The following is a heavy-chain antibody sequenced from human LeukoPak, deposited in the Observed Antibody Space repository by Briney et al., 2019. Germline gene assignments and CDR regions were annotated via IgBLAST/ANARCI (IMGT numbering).Heavy chain of an antibody. Sequence: SETLSLTCTVSGGSISSYYWSWIRQPPGKGLEWIGYIYYSGSTNYNPSLKSRVTISVDKSKNQFSLKLSSVTAADTAVYYCAATGYGYNYWGQGTLVTVSS. CDR1: GGSISSYY. V-gene: IGHV4-59*08. CDR2: IYYSGST. J-gene: IGHJ4*02. D-gene: IGHD4-17*01. CDR3: AATGYGYNY.